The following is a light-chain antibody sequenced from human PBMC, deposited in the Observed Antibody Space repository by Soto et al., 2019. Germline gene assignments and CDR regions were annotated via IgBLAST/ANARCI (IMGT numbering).Light chain of an antibody. CDR1: SSDVGSYNY. V-gene: IGLV2-14*03. CDR2: XVS. CDR3: SSYTSSSTL. Sequence: QPALNRPASVSGSPGQLITISSTGTSSDVGSYNYVSWYQQHAGKAPKLMIYXVSDRPSGISSRFSGSKSGNTASLTISGLQTEDEADYYCSSYTSSSTLFGTGTKVTVL. J-gene: IGLJ1*01.